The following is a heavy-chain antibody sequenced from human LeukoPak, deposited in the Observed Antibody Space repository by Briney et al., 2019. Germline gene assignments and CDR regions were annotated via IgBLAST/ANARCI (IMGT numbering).Heavy chain of an antibody. D-gene: IGHD3-10*02. CDR2: ISYDGTNT. V-gene: IGHV3-30-3*01. CDR3: ARDLHYYVAMDV. CDR1: GFTFSDYA. Sequence: GGSLTLSCAASGFTFSDYAMHWVRQAPGEGLESVALISYDGTNTYCADSVKGRFTISRDNSKNALYLQMNSLRAEDTAVYYCARDLHYYVAMDVGAQGTTVTVSS. J-gene: IGHJ6*02.